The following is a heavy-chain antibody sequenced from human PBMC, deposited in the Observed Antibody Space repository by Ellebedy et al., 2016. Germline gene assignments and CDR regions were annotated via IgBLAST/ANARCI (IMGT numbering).Heavy chain of an antibody. D-gene: IGHD5-12*01. CDR1: GGSISSYY. CDR2: INQSGST. V-gene: IGHV4-34*01. J-gene: IGHJ4*02. CDR3: ARGAGMAGWLRLSRFDY. Sequence: SETLSLTCTVSGGSISSYYWSWIRQPPGKGLGWIGEINQSGSTTYNPSLKSRVTMSVDRSKNQFSLKLSSVTAADTAVYYCARGAGMAGWLRLSRFDYWGQGTLVTVSS.